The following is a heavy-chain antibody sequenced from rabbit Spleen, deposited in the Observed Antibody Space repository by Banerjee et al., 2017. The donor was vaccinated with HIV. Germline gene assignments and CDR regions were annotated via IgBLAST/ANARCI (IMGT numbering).Heavy chain of an antibody. Sequence: QSLEEYGGGLVKPGASLTLTCKASGFSVNSGYDMCWVRQAPGKGLEWVACAYAGSSASTYSATWAKGRFTTSKTSSTTVTLQMTSLTAADTATYFCARDTGTSFSTYGMDLWGQGTLVTVS. CDR3: ARDTGTSFSTYGMDL. CDR1: GFSVNSGYD. J-gene: IGHJ6*01. V-gene: IGHV1S40*01. D-gene: IGHD8-1*01. CDR2: AYAGSSAST.